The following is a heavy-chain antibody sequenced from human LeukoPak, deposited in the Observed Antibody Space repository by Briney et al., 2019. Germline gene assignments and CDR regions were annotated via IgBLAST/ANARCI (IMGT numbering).Heavy chain of an antibody. CDR1: GITFSNAW. D-gene: IGHD6-13*01. Sequence: GGSLRLSCAASGITFSNAWMSWVRQAPGKGLEWVGRIKSKTDGGTTDYAAPVKGRFTISRDDSENTLFLQMNSLKTEDTAVYYCTTYSTSWYSGYSHYYMDVWGKGTTVTISS. CDR2: IKSKTDGGTT. V-gene: IGHV3-15*01. CDR3: TTYSTSWYSGYSHYYMDV. J-gene: IGHJ6*03.